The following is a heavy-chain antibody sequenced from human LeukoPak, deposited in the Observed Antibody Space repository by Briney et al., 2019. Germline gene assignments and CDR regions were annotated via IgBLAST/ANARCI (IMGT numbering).Heavy chain of an antibody. CDR1: GGSISSHY. J-gene: IGHJ3*02. CDR2: IYYSGST. D-gene: IGHD2-21*02. CDR3: ARDSSDGIVVVTAFDT. Sequence: SETLSLTCTVSGGSISSHYWSWIRQPPGKGLEWIGYIYYSGSTNYNPSLKSRVTISVDTSKNQFSLKLSSVTAADTAVYYCARDSSDGIVVVTAFDTWGQGTMVTVSS. V-gene: IGHV4-59*11.